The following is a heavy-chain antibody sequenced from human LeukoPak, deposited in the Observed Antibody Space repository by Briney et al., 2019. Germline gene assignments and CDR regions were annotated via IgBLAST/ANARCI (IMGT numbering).Heavy chain of an antibody. J-gene: IGHJ1*01. CDR3: ARSLSGFQH. CDR1: GGSISSYY. Sequence: PSETLSLTCTVSGGSISSYYWSWIRQPPGKGLEWIGNIYYSGSTNYNPALKSRVTISVDTSKNQFSLKLSSVAAADTAVYYCARSLSGFQHWGQGTLVTVSS. V-gene: IGHV4-59*01. CDR2: IYYSGST. D-gene: IGHD3-3*01.